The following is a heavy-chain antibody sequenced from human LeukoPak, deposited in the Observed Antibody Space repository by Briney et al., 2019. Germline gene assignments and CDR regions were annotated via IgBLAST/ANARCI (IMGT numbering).Heavy chain of an antibody. D-gene: IGHD2-8*01. CDR2: IYYSGST. CDR1: GGSINNYY. CDR3: ARGPGYCTNGVCYSSYFDY. V-gene: IGHV4-59*05. J-gene: IGHJ4*02. Sequence: SETLSLTCTVSGGSINNYYWSWIRQPPGKGLEWIGSIYYSGSTYYNPSLKSRVTISVDTSKNQFSLKLSSVTAADTAVYYCARGPGYCTNGVCYSSYFDYWGQGTLVTVSS.